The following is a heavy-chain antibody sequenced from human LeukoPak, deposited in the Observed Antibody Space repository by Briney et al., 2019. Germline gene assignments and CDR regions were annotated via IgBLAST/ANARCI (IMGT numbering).Heavy chain of an antibody. Sequence: GASVKVSCKASGYTFTSYGISWVRQAPGQGLEWMGWISAYNGNTNYAQKLQGRVTMTTDTSTSTAYMELRSLRSDDTAVYYCARDRDYYDGSGYSDYWGQGTLVTVSS. V-gene: IGHV1-18*01. CDR3: ARDRDYYDGSGYSDY. CDR2: ISAYNGNT. D-gene: IGHD3-22*01. CDR1: GYTFTSYG. J-gene: IGHJ4*02.